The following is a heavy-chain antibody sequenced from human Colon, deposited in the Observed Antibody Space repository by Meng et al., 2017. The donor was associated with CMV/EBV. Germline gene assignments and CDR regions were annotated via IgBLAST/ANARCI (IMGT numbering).Heavy chain of an antibody. D-gene: IGHD6-25*01. J-gene: IGHJ4*02. CDR1: GYTFSNYF. CDR2: IDPRSGDT. CDR3: AREGMSTPSAADS. V-gene: IGHV1-2*02. Sequence: ASVKVSCKASGYTFSNYFIHWVRQAPGQGLEWMGWIDPRSGDTNFAQNFQGRVSMTRDTSITTAHMELTSLTSDDTALYYCAREGMSTPSAADSWGQGTLVTVPQ.